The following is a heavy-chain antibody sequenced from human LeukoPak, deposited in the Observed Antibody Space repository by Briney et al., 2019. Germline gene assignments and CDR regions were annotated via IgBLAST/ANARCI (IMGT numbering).Heavy chain of an antibody. CDR2: ISHDGTVQ. J-gene: IGHJ4*02. V-gene: IGHV3-30*18. Sequence: GRSLRLSCAASGFTFSSYGMQWVRQAPGKGLEWVAVISHDGTVQHYADSVKGRFTISRDNSDNTLYLQMNSLRDGDTAMCYCAKEGTRMASSYFDYWGQGTLITVSS. CDR1: GFTFSSYG. D-gene: IGHD2-8*01. CDR3: AKEGTRMASSYFDY.